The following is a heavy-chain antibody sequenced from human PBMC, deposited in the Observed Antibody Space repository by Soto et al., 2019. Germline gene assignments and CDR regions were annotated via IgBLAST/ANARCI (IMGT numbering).Heavy chain of an antibody. Sequence: EVQLVESGGGLVQPGGSLRLSCAASGFSISTFWMTWVRQGPGKGLEWVANIKEDGSVQYYVDSAEGRFTISRDNAKNSLFLQLNSLRADDTAVYYCARDRGFLNFYFYYGLDVWGQGTTVTVSS. CDR3: ARDRGFLNFYFYYGLDV. CDR2: IKEDGSVQ. CDR1: GFSISTFW. V-gene: IGHV3-7*05. J-gene: IGHJ6*02.